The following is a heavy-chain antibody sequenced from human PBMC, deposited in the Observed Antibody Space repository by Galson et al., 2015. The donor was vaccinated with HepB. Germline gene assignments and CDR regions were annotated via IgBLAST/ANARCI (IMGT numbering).Heavy chain of an antibody. J-gene: IGHJ4*02. CDR3: AKGAYDNSGYFHFDY. V-gene: IGHV1-2*02. CDR1: GYTFIGSY. D-gene: IGHD3-22*01. CDR2: INPHSGGT. Sequence: SVKVSCKASGYTFIGSYMHWVRQAPGQGLEWMGWINPHSGGTNYAHKFQGRVTMTRDTSISTAYMELSRLTSDDTAVYYCAKGAYDNSGYFHFDYWGQGTVVTVSS.